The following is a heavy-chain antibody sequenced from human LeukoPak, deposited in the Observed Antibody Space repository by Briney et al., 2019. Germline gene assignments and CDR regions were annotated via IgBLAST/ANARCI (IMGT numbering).Heavy chain of an antibody. J-gene: IGHJ4*02. Sequence: PSETLSLTCGVSGGAITNYYWNWIRQAPGKGLEWLGYIYYTGSTTYNPSVKSRITISLDTSKKQISLKLRSVTAADTAVYYCAGGPAYLDSVPNSWGQGTLVTVSS. CDR2: IYYTGST. CDR1: GGAITNYY. V-gene: IGHV4-59*03. D-gene: IGHD3-22*01. CDR3: AGGPAYLDSVPNS.